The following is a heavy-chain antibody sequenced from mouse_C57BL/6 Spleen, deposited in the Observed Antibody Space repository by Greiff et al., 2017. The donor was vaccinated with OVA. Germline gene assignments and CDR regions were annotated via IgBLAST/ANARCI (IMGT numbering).Heavy chain of an antibody. CDR2: INPNNGGT. V-gene: IGHV1-26*01. CDR3: AGGGNYGLGY. D-gene: IGHD2-1*01. CDR1: GYTFTDYY. J-gene: IGHJ2*01. Sequence: EVQLQQPGPELVKPGASVKISCKASGYTFTDYYMNWVKQSHGKSLEWIGDINPNNGGTSYNQKFKGKATLTVDKSSSTAYMELRSLTSEDSAVYYCAGGGNYGLGYWGQGTTLTVSS.